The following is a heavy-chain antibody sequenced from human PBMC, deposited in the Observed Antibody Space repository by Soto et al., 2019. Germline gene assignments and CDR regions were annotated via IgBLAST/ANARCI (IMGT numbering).Heavy chain of an antibody. D-gene: IGHD3-10*01. V-gene: IGHV1-46*03. Sequence: VKVSCKASGYTFTSYYMHWVRQAPGQGLEWMGIINPSGGSTSYAQKFQGRVTMTRDTSTSTVYMELSSLRSEDTAVYYCARDYYYGSGSHPGVYYYYMDVWGKGTTVTVS. CDR1: GYTFTSYY. CDR2: INPSGGST. CDR3: ARDYYYGSGSHPGVYYYYMDV. J-gene: IGHJ6*03.